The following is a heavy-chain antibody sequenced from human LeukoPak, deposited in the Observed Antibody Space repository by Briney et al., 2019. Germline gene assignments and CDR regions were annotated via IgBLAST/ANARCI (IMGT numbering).Heavy chain of an antibody. J-gene: IGHJ6*02. D-gene: IGHD3-10*01. V-gene: IGHV3-23*01. CDR1: GYTFSGYA. CDR3: AKGDMVRTPYYYYYGMDV. CDR2: ISGSVGRT. Sequence: GGSLRLSCAASGYTFSGYAMSWVRQAPGKGLEWVSAISGSVGRTYYADSVKGRVTISRDSSKNTLYLQMNSLRAEDTPVYYCAKGDMVRTPYYYYYGMDVRGQGTPGPVS.